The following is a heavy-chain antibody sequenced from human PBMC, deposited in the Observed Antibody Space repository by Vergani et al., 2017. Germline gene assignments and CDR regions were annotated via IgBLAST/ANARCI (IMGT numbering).Heavy chain of an antibody. V-gene: IGHV3-23*01. Sequence: EVQLLESGGGLVQPGGSLRLSCAASGFTFSIYAMTWVRQAPGKGLEWVSAISNSGGNTYFADSVKGRFTNSRDNSKNTLYLQMNSLRAEDTAVYYCAKGGGDGYNSLDHWGQGTRVTVSS. CDR2: ISNSGGNT. CDR1: GFTFSIYA. J-gene: IGHJ4*02. CDR3: AKGGGDGYNSLDH. D-gene: IGHD5-24*01.